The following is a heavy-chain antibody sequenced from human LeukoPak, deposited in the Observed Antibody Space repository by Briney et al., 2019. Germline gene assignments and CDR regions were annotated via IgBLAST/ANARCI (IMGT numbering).Heavy chain of an antibody. CDR3: AKDIELFMS. J-gene: IGHJ5*02. CDR2: LSHGGTRT. CDR1: GFTLRNFA. V-gene: IGHV3-23*01. D-gene: IGHD1-26*01. Sequence: GGSLRLSCAASGFTLRNFAMSWVRQAPGKGLEWVSGLSHGGTRTFYAASVKGRFTISRDDSNSTLFLQMDKLRVEDTATYYCAKDIELFMSWGQGTLVIVSS.